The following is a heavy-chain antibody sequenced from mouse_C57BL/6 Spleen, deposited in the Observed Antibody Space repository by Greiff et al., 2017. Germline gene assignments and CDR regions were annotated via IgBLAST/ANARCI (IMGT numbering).Heavy chain of an antibody. Sequence: VMLVESGGGLVKPGGSLNLSCAASGFTFSDYGMHWVRQAPEKGLEWVAYISSGSSTIYYADTVKGRFTISRDNAKNTLFLQMPSLRSEDTAMYYCANDYDGGAFDYWGQGTTLTVSS. CDR1: GFTFSDYG. CDR3: ANDYDGGAFDY. V-gene: IGHV5-17*01. J-gene: IGHJ2*01. CDR2: ISSGSSTI. D-gene: IGHD2-4*01.